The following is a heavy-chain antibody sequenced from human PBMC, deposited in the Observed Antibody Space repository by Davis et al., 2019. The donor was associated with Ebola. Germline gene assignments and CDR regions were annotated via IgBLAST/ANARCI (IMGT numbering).Heavy chain of an antibody. CDR3: ARVRFGDTAVDY. CDR1: GFTFSSYD. CDR2: IGTAGDT. Sequence: PGGSLRLSCVASGFTFSSYDMHWVRQGTGKGLEWVSAIGTAGDTYYPGSVKGRFTISRENAKNSLYLQMNSLRAEDTAVYYCARVRFGDTAVDYWGQGTLVTVSS. V-gene: IGHV3-13*01. J-gene: IGHJ4*02. D-gene: IGHD5-18*01.